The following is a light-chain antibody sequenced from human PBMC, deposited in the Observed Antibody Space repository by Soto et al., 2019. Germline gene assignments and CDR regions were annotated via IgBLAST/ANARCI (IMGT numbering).Light chain of an antibody. CDR1: QDITSY. CDR3: LQDYNYPRT. J-gene: IGKJ1*01. Sequence: IQLTQSPSFLSASVGDRVTITCRASQDITSYLAWYQQHPGKAPKLLIYAASTLQSGVPSRFSGSGSGTEFTLTVSSLQPEDFATYYCLQDYNYPRTFGQGTKVDIK. CDR2: AAS. V-gene: IGKV1-9*01.